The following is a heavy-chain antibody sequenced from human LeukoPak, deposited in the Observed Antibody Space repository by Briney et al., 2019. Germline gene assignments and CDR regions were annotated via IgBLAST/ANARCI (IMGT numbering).Heavy chain of an antibody. V-gene: IGHV4-4*07. J-gene: IGHJ3*02. CDR1: GGSISSYY. Sequence: SETLSLTCTVSGGSISSYYWSWIRQPAGRGLEWIGRIYTSGSTNYNPSLKSRVTMSVDTSKNQFSLKLSPVTAADTAVYYCASCAYYYDSSGPHPLHAFDIWGQGTMVTVSS. D-gene: IGHD3-22*01. CDR3: ASCAYYYDSSGPHPLHAFDI. CDR2: IYTSGST.